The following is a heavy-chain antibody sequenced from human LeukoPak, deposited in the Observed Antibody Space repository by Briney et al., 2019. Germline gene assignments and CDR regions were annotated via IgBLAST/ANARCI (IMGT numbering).Heavy chain of an antibody. Sequence: GGSLRLSCAASGFTFRNDWMSWVRQAPGKGLEWVANVKQDGSEEDYVDCVKGRFTISRDNAKNLLYLQMNSLRTEDTAVYYCSRVGPGGAGAFDYWGQGTLVTVSS. D-gene: IGHD6-13*01. CDR2: VKQDGSEE. CDR1: GFTFRNDW. J-gene: IGHJ4*02. V-gene: IGHV3-7*01. CDR3: SRVGPGGAGAFDY.